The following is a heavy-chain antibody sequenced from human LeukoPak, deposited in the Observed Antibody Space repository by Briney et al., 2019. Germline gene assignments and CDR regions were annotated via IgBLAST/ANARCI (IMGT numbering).Heavy chain of an antibody. Sequence: PSETLSLTCTVSGGSISSYYWSWIRQPPGKGLEWIGYIYYSGSTNYNPSLKSRVTISVDTSKNQFSLKLSSVTAADTAVYYCARATTLTTVTTPHAFDIWAKGQWSPSLQ. CDR1: GGSISSYY. CDR2: IYYSGST. V-gene: IGHV4-59*01. CDR3: ARATTLTTVTTPHAFDI. D-gene: IGHD4-17*01. J-gene: IGHJ3*02.